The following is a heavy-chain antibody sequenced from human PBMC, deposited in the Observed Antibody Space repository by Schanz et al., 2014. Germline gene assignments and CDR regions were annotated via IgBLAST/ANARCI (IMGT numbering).Heavy chain of an antibody. V-gene: IGHV3-48*01. CDR2: ISGSSRTI. CDR3: ARGGPAYYFDD. CDR1: GFTFSSYD. Sequence: EVHLLESGGGLVEPGGSLRLSCTASGFTFSSYDVFWVRQAPGKGLEWVSYISGSSRTIYYADSMKGRFTVSRDNSKNTVYIQMNSLRAEDTAVYYCARGGPAYYFDDWGQGTLVTVSS. J-gene: IGHJ4*02.